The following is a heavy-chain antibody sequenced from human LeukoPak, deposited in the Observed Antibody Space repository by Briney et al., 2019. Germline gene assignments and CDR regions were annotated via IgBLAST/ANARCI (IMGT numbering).Heavy chain of an antibody. D-gene: IGHD1-14*01. CDR3: AKVDDWYNGWFDP. Sequence: PGGSLRLSCAASGFNFSSYAMSWVRRAPGKGLEWVSAISGSGGSTYYADSVKGRFTISRDNSKNTLYLQMNSLRAEDTAVYYCAKVDDWYNGWFDPWGQGTLVTVSS. J-gene: IGHJ5*02. V-gene: IGHV3-23*01. CDR1: GFNFSSYA. CDR2: ISGSGGST.